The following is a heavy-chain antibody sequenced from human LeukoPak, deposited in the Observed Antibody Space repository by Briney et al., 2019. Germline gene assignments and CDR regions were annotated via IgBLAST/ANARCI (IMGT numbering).Heavy chain of an antibody. CDR3: AKDLNLSYGSGTPPTGTFNWYFDL. CDR2: ISYDGSSK. D-gene: IGHD3-10*01. Sequence: TGGSLRLSCAASGFTFSSYGMHWVRQAPGKGLEWVAVISYDGSSKYYADSVKGRFTISRDNSKNTLYLQMNSLRAEDTAVYYCAKDLNLSYGSGTPPTGTFNWYFDLWGRGTLVTVSS. V-gene: IGHV3-30*18. J-gene: IGHJ2*01. CDR1: GFTFSSYG.